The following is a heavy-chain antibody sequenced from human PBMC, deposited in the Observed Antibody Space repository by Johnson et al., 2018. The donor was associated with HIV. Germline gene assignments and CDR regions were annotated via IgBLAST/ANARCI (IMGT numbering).Heavy chain of an antibody. J-gene: IGHJ3*02. CDR2: ISYDGSNK. V-gene: IGHV3-30-3*01. Sequence: QMQLVESGGGVVQPGRSLRLSCAASEFTFSSYAMHWVRQAPGKGLEWVAVISYDGSNKYYADSVKGRFTISRDNSKNTLYLQMNSLRAEDTALYYCARGQRSSWYPVNAFDIWGQGTMVTVSS. D-gene: IGHD6-13*01. CDR1: EFTFSSYA. CDR3: ARGQRSSWYPVNAFDI.